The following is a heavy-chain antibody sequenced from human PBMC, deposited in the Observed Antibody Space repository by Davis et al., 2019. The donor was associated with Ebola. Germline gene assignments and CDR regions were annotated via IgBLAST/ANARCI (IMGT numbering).Heavy chain of an antibody. D-gene: IGHD2-2*01. J-gene: IGHJ4*02. CDR1: GYSFTNYW. Sequence: GGSLRLSCKGSGYSFTNYWIGWMRQMPGKGLEWMGFIFPDDSDPTYSPSFQGQVTFSVDKSIRTAYLHWNSLKSSDTATYYCARQGTTSWDSWGQGTLVTVSS. CDR3: ARQGTTSWDS. CDR2: IFPDDSDP. V-gene: IGHV5-51*01.